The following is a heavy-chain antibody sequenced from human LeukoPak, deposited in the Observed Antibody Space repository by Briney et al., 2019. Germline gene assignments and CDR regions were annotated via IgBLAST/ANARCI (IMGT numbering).Heavy chain of an antibody. Sequence: GRSLRLSCAASGFTFSSHGMRWVRQAPGKGLEWVAVISYDGSNKYYADSVKGRFTISRDNSKNTLSLQMNSLRTEDTAVYYCARGGGKKGIYYFDYWGQGTLLTVSS. CDR1: GFTFSSHG. D-gene: IGHD4-23*01. J-gene: IGHJ4*02. CDR3: ARGGGKKGIYYFDY. V-gene: IGHV3-30*03. CDR2: ISYDGSNK.